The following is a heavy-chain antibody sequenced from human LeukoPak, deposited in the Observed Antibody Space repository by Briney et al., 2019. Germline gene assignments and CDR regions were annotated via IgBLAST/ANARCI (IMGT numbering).Heavy chain of an antibody. CDR3: ARERIVVVPPYYYGMDV. CDR1: GFTFSSYG. Sequence: GGSLRLSRAASGFTFSSYGMHWVRQAPGKGLEWVAVIWYDGSNKYYADSVKGRFTISRDNSKNTLYLQMNSLRAEDTAVYYCARERIVVVPPYYYGMDVWGQGTTVTVSS. V-gene: IGHV3-33*01. CDR2: IWYDGSNK. D-gene: IGHD3-22*01. J-gene: IGHJ6*02.